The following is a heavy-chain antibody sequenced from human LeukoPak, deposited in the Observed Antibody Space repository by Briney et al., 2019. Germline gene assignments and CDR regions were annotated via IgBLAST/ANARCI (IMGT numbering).Heavy chain of an antibody. Sequence: GGSLRLSCAASGFTFSSYWMSWVRQAPGKGLEWAANIKQDGSEKYYVDSVKGRFTISRDNAKNSLYLQMNSLRAEDTAVYYCARANMVRGVTLPDYWGQGTLVTVSS. CDR1: GFTFSSYW. V-gene: IGHV3-7*01. J-gene: IGHJ4*02. CDR3: ARANMVRGVTLPDY. CDR2: IKQDGSEK. D-gene: IGHD3-10*01.